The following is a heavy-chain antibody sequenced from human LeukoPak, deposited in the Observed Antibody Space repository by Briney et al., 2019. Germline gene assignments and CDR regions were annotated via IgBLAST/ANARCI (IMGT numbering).Heavy chain of an antibody. CDR3: ARGAVNRYNWNDDNYYYYYMDV. Sequence: GASVKVSCKVSGYTLTELSMHWVRQAPGKGLEWMGGFDPEDGETIYAQKFQGRVTMTEDTSTDTAYMELSSLRSDDTAVYYCARGAVNRYNWNDDNYYYYYMDVWGKGTTVIISS. D-gene: IGHD1-1*01. V-gene: IGHV1-24*01. CDR1: GYTLTELS. CDR2: FDPEDGET. J-gene: IGHJ6*03.